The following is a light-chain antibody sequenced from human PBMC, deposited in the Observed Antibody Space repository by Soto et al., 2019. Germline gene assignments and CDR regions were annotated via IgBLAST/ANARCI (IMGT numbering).Light chain of an antibody. CDR3: QQYNNWPQT. CDR1: QSVSSN. CDR2: GAS. V-gene: IGKV3-15*01. J-gene: IGKJ2*01. Sequence: EIVMTQSPATLSVSPGERATLSCRASQSVSSNLAWYQQKPGQAPRLLIYGASTRATGIPARFSGSGSGTEFTLTISSLQSEDFALYYCQQYNNWPQTFGQGNNLEIK.